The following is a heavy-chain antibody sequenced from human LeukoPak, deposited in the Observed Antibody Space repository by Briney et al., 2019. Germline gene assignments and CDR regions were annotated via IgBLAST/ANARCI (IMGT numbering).Heavy chain of an antibody. CDR3: ARGEVSFDP. J-gene: IGHJ5*02. Sequence: ASVKVSFKTSGDTFTGYYMHWVRQAPGQGLEWMGWINPNTGGTYYAQKFQGRVTMTWDTSIITAYMELSRLTSDDTTVYYCARGEVSFDPWGQGTLVTVSS. V-gene: IGHV1-2*02. CDR1: GDTFTGYY. CDR2: INPNTGGT. D-gene: IGHD3-16*01.